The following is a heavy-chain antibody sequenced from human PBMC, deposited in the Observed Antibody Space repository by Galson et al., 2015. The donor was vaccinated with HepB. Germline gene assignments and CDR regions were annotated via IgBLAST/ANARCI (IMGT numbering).Heavy chain of an antibody. CDR1: GFTFSDYY. J-gene: IGHJ4*02. Sequence: SLRLSCAASGFTFSDYYMSWIRQAPGKGLEWVSYISSSSSYINYADSVRGRFTISRDNAKNSLSLQMDSLRPEDTAVYFCARAKNFDQWGQGTLVTASS. CDR2: ISSSSSYI. V-gene: IGHV3-11*05. CDR3: ARAKNFDQ.